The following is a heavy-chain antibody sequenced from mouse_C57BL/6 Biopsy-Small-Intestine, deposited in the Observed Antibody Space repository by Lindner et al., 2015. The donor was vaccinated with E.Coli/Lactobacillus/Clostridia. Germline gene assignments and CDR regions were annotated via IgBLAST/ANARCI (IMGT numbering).Heavy chain of an antibody. CDR3: VRPYYSNYWYFDV. Sequence: VQLQESVRIVQPKGSLKLSCAASGFSFNIYTMNWVRQAPGKGLEWVARIRSKSNNYATYYADSVKDRFTISRDDSESMLYLQMNNLKTEDTAMYYCVRPYYSNYWYFDVGGAGTTVTVSS. CDR1: GFSFNIYT. V-gene: IGHV10-1*01. J-gene: IGHJ1*01. D-gene: IGHD2-5*01. CDR2: IRSKSNNYAT.